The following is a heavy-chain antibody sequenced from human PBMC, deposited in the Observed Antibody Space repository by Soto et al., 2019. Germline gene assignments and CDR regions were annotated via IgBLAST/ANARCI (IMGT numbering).Heavy chain of an antibody. CDR1: GGSIRSGGYN. J-gene: IGHJ1*01. V-gene: IGHV4-31*03. Sequence: LSLTCTVSGGSIRSGGYNWSWIRQLPGKGLEWIGYIFHTGNTYYNPSLKSRVTISVDTSQNQFSLRLSSVTAADTALYYCARDLGKLITPEQWGQGVLVTVSS. CDR2: IFHTGNT. D-gene: IGHD7-27*01. CDR3: ARDLGKLITPEQ.